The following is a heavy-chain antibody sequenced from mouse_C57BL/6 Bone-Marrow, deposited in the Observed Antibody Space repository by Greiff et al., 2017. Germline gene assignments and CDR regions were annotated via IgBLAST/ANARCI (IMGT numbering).Heavy chain of an antibody. CDR2: IDPEDGET. CDR3: ARGMGDGNYSSRYFDY. V-gene: IGHV14-2*01. J-gene: IGHJ2*01. CDR1: GFNIKDYY. Sequence: VQLQQSGAELVKPGASVKLSCTASGFNIKDYYMHWVKQRTEQGLEWIGRIDPEDGETKYAPKFQGKATITADTSSNTAYLQLISLTSEDTAVYYCARGMGDGNYSSRYFDYWGQGTTLTVSS. D-gene: IGHD2-1*01.